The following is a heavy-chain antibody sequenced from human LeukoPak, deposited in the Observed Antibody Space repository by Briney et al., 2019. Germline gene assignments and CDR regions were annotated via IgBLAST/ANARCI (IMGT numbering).Heavy chain of an antibody. Sequence: GGSLRLSCAASGLTFSSYAMTWVRQAPGKGLQWVSSISGSGDNTCYVDSLKGRFTISRDNSENTLYLQMNSLRAEDTAIYYCAKESVDARGYMDVWGKGTTVTVSS. D-gene: IGHD2-2*01. CDR1: GLTFSSYA. J-gene: IGHJ6*03. V-gene: IGHV3-23*01. CDR2: ISGSGDNT. CDR3: AKESVDARGYMDV.